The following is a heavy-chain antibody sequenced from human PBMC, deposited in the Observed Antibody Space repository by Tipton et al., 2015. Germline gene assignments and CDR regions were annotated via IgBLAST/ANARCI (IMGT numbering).Heavy chain of an antibody. D-gene: IGHD4-11*01. Sequence: QSGAEVKKPGASVKVSCKASGYTFTNYGISWVRQAPGQGLEWMGWMSANSGVTGYAQKFQGRVTMTRDTSVRTAYMELSSLRSEDTAVYYCARGQSTHFFDPWGQGTLVTVSS. CDR1: GYTFTNYG. CDR2: MSANSGVT. CDR3: ARGQSTHFFDP. J-gene: IGHJ5*02. V-gene: IGHV1-8*02.